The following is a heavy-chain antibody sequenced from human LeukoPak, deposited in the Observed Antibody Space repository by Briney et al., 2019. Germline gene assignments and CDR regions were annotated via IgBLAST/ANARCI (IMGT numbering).Heavy chain of an antibody. CDR3: AREDSSSWYGLDYYYYMDV. CDR2: ISSSSSYI. CDR1: GFTFSSYS. V-gene: IGHV3-21*01. D-gene: IGHD6-13*01. Sequence: GGSLRLSCTASGFTFSSYSMDWVRQAPGKGLEWVSSISSSSSYIYYADSVKGRFTISRDNAKNSLYLQMNSLRAEDTAVYYCAREDSSSWYGLDYYYYMDVWGKGTTVTVSS. J-gene: IGHJ6*03.